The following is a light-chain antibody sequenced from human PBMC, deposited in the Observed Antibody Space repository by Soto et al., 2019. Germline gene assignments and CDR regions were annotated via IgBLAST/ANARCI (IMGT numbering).Light chain of an antibody. Sequence: DIQMTQSPSTLSASVGDRVTITCRASQSISSWLAWYQQKPGKAPKLLIYKASSLESGVPSRFSGSGSGTEFTLTISSLQPDDFATYYCQQYNSYSRTFRQGTKVEI. J-gene: IGKJ1*01. CDR2: KAS. V-gene: IGKV1-5*03. CDR3: QQYNSYSRT. CDR1: QSISSW.